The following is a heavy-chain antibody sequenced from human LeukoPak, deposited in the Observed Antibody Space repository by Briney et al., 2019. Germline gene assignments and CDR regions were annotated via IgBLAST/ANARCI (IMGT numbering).Heavy chain of an antibody. J-gene: IGHJ4*02. CDR1: GFTFSNYW. CDR2: IKTDGSDK. D-gene: IGHD2-2*01. V-gene: IGHV3-7*03. CDR3: ARLVVPPGNRGWYYEH. Sequence: GGSLRLSCAASGFTFSNYWMSWVRQAPGKGPEWVGDIKTDGSDKYYVGSVKGRFTISRDNAKNSLDLQMNSLRVEDTAIYYCARLVVPPGNRGWYYEHWGQGTLVTVSS.